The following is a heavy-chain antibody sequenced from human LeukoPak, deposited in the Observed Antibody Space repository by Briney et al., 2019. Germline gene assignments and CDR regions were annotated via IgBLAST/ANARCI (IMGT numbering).Heavy chain of an antibody. D-gene: IGHD3-3*01. CDR1: GGSFSGYY. Sequence: SETLSLTCAVYGGSFSGYYLSWVRQPPRKRRWWVGQINHGGITNYNPSLKSPVTQSVDTSTNKFCLKLSSGPAADTAVDSCARLAFWSGPNNFDIWGQGTMVTVSS. CDR2: INHGGIT. CDR3: ARLAFWSGPNNFDI. V-gene: IGHV4-34*01. J-gene: IGHJ3*02.